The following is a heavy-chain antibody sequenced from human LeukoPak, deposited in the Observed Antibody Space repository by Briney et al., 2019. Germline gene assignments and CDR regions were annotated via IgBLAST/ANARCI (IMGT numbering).Heavy chain of an antibody. CDR3: ARGFSYDSRDAFDI. V-gene: IGHV1-69*05. CDR2: IIPIFGTA. D-gene: IGHD3-22*01. Sequence: SVKVSCKASGGTFSSYAISWVRQAPGQGLEWMGGIIPIFGTANYAQKFQGRVTITTDESTSTAYMELSSLRSEDTAVYYCARGFSYDSRDAFDIWGQGTMVTVSS. CDR1: GGTFSSYA. J-gene: IGHJ3*02.